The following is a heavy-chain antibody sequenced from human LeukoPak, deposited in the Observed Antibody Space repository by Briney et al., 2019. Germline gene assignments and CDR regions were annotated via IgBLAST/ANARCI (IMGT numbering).Heavy chain of an antibody. CDR3: ARVLGKYYYDSSGTPLFDY. CDR1: GGSISSGSYY. D-gene: IGHD3-22*01. J-gene: IGHJ4*02. Sequence: PSETLSLTCTVSGGSISSGSYYWSWIRQHPGKGLEWIGYIYYSGSTYYNPSLKSRVTISVDTSKNQFSLKLSSVTAADTAVYYCARVLGKYYYDSSGTPLFDYWGQGTLVTVSS. CDR2: IYYSGST. V-gene: IGHV4-31*03.